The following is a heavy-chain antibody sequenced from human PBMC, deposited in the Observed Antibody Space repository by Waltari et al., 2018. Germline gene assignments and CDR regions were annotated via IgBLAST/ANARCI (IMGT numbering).Heavy chain of an antibody. V-gene: IGHV3-23*01. Sequence: EVQLLESGGGLVQPGGSLRLSCAASGFTFSSYAMSWVRQAPGQGLEWVSAISGSGGSTYYADSVKGRCTIARDNAKNTLYLQMNSLRAEDTAVYYCAKAEGITMIVVVIQYYFDYWGQGTLVTVSS. J-gene: IGHJ4*02. CDR3: AKAEGITMIVVVIQYYFDY. CDR2: ISGSGGST. D-gene: IGHD3-22*01. CDR1: GFTFSSYA.